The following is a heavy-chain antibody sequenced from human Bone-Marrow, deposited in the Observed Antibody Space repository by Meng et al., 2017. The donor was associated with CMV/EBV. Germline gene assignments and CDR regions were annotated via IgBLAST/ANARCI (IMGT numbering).Heavy chain of an antibody. CDR3: FSSYIAARPRFDY. CDR2: IYYSGST. J-gene: IGHJ4*02. D-gene: IGHD6-6*01. CDR1: GGSISSGDYY. Sequence: SETLSLTCTVSGGSISSGDYYWSWIRQPPGKGLEWIGYIYYSGSTYYNPSLKSRVTISVDTSKNQFSLKLSSVTAADTAVYYCFSSYIAARPRFDYWGQGTLVTVSS. V-gene: IGHV4-30-4*08.